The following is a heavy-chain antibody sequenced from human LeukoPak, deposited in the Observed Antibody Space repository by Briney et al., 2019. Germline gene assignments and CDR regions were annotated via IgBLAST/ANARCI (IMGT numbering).Heavy chain of an antibody. CDR2: ISSFRNVI. Sequence: GGSLRLSCAACGLIFSRYSMQGVRQPPGGGVEWISYISSFRNVIHSGDSVNGRFTISRDNDRNSLYLQMDSLRAEDTGVYYCARGRGGLYYDATYPKGNFDYWGRGTLVTVSS. J-gene: IGHJ4*02. D-gene: IGHD3-22*01. CDR1: GLIFSRYS. CDR3: ARGRGGLYYDATYPKGNFDY. V-gene: IGHV3-48*01.